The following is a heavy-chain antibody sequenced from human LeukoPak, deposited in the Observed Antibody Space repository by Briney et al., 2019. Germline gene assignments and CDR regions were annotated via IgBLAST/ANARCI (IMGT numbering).Heavy chain of an antibody. CDR3: AKSRAVAGTVWFGP. CDR1: GFTFSGYA. V-gene: IGHV3-23*01. Sequence: PGGSLRLSCAASGFTFSGYAMSWVRQAPGKGLEWVSAISGSGGSTYYADSVKGRFTISRDNSKNTLYLQMNSLRAEDTAVYYCAKSRAVAGTVWFGPWGQGTLVTVSS. CDR2: ISGSGGST. D-gene: IGHD6-19*01. J-gene: IGHJ5*02.